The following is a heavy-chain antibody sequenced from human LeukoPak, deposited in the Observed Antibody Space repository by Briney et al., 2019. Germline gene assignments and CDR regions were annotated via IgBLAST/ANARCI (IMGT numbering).Heavy chain of an antibody. CDR3: ARDGGYCSTTSCYAFY. J-gene: IGHJ4*02. D-gene: IGHD2-2*01. V-gene: IGHV1-46*01. Sequence: GASVKVSCKASGYTFTSYYMHWVRQAPGQGLEWMGVINPSGGSTSYAQKFQGRATMTRDTSTSTVYMELSSLTSEDTAVYYCARDGGYCSTTSCYAFYWGQGTPVTVSS. CDR2: INPSGGST. CDR1: GYTFTSYY.